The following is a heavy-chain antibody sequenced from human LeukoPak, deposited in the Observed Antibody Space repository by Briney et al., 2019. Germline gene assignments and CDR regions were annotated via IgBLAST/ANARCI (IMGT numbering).Heavy chain of an antibody. CDR1: GGTFGGYA. Sequence: ASVKVSCKASGGTFGGYAIGWVRQAPGQGLEWMGGIIPIFGTANYAQKFQGRVTITADESTSTAYMELSSLRSEDTAVYYCARDPSYGDLRLSWFDPWGQGTLVTVSS. CDR2: IIPIFGTA. J-gene: IGHJ5*02. CDR3: ARDPSYGDLRLSWFDP. V-gene: IGHV1-69*13. D-gene: IGHD4-17*01.